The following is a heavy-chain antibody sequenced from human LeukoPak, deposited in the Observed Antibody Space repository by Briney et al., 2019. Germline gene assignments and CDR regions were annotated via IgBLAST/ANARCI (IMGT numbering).Heavy chain of an antibody. V-gene: IGHV3-74*01. Sequence: PGGSLRLSCSASGFTFSSYIMHWVRQAPGKGLIWVSRISSDGSSTSYADSVKGRFTISRDNAKNTLYLQMNSLRAEDTAVYYCARGDYYIDYWGQGTLVTVSS. J-gene: IGHJ4*02. CDR3: ARGDYYIDY. D-gene: IGHD3-10*01. CDR1: GFTFSSYI. CDR2: ISSDGSST.